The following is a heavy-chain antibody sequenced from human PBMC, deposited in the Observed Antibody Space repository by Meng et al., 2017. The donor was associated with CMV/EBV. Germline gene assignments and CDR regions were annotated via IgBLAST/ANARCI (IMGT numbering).Heavy chain of an antibody. Sequence: GESLKISCQASGYSFTNYWIGWVRQMPGKGLEWMGIIYPSDSDTRYSPSFQGQVSMSVDKSINTAYLKWSSLKASDGAMYYCARQGNSGGDWLDPWGQGTPVTVSS. V-gene: IGHV5-51*01. J-gene: IGHJ5*02. CDR3: ARQGNSGGDWLDP. CDR2: IYPSDSDT. CDR1: GYSFTNYW. D-gene: IGHD1-7*01.